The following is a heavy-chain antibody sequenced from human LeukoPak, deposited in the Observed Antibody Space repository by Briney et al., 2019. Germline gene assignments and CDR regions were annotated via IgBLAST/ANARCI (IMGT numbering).Heavy chain of an antibody. CDR3: ITGQATATHDGY. Sequence: PGGSLRLSCAASGFTFSNAWMSWVRQAPGKGLEWVGLIRSKANGETTDYAAPVKARFTISRDDSKNMLYLQMNSLGSEDTALYYCITGQATATHDGYWGQGTLVTVSS. J-gene: IGHJ4*02. D-gene: IGHD4-17*01. CDR1: GFTFSNAW. V-gene: IGHV3-15*05. CDR2: IRSKANGETT.